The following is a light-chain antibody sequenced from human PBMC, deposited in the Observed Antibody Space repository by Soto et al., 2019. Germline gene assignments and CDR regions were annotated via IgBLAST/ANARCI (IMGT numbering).Light chain of an antibody. Sequence: QLVLTQSSSASASLGSSVNLTCTLSSGHSSYIIAWHQQQQGKAPRYLMKLEGSGSYNKGSGVPDRCSGSSSGADRYLIISNLQFEDEADYYCETWDSNIHWVFGGGTKVTVL. V-gene: IGLV4-60*02. CDR1: SGHSSYI. J-gene: IGLJ3*02. CDR3: ETWDSNIHWV. CDR2: LEGSGSY.